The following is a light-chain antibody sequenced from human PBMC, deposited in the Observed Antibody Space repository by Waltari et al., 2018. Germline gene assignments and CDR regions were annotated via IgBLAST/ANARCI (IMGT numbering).Light chain of an antibody. V-gene: IGLV2-14*01. Sequence: QSALTQPASVSGSPGQSVTIFRAGTRNYYGGYISVSWYTEHPGQAPRVIIYDVSDRPSGVSDRFSGSKSGNTASLTISGLQAEDEADYYCSSQSSNDVVLFGGGTKLTVL. J-gene: IGLJ2*01. CDR2: DVS. CDR1: RNYYGGYIS. CDR3: SSQSSNDVVL.